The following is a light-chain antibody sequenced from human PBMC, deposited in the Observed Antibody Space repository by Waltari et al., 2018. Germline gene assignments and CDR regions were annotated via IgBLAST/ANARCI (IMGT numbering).Light chain of an antibody. CDR1: QSVLYNSNDKNY. V-gene: IGKV4-1*01. CDR2: WAS. J-gene: IGKJ1*01. Sequence: DIVMTQSPEFLAVSMGERATINCKSIQSVLYNSNDKNYLALYQQKPGQPPKLLIYWASTRQSGVPDRFSGSGSETDFTLTINSLQAEDVAVYYCQQYYSRRTFGRGTRVEIK. CDR3: QQYYSRRT.